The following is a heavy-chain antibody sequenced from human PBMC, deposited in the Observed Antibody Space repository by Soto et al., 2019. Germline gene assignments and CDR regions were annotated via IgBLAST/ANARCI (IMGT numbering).Heavy chain of an antibody. CDR2: VSAGGDMT. V-gene: IGHV3-23*01. D-gene: IGHD3-10*01. CDR1: GFTFSSYA. J-gene: IGHJ6*02. Sequence: GGSLRLSCAASGFTFSSYAMSWVRQAPGKGLEWVSSVSAGGDMTYYSDSVKGRFTISRDNSNNALFLQMNSLRAEDTALYYCARGDRGGSGSPASYYYSGLDVWGQGTTVTVSS. CDR3: ARGDRGGSGSPASYYYSGLDV.